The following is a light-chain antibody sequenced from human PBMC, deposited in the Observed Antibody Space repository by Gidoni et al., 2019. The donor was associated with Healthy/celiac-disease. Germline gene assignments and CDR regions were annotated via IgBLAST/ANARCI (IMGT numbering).Light chain of an antibody. CDR3: AAWDDSLNAYYV. V-gene: IGLV1-44*01. Sequence: QSVLTQPPSASGTPGQRVTISCSGSSSNIGSNTVHWYHQLPGTAPKRLIYSNNQRPAGVPYRFSGSKSGTSASLAISGLQSEEEADYYCAAWDDSLNAYYVFGTGTKVTVL. CDR2: SNN. J-gene: IGLJ1*01. CDR1: SSNIGSNT.